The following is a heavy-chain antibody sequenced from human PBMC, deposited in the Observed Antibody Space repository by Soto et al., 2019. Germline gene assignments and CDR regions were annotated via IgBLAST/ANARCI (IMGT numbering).Heavy chain of an antibody. CDR2: IDTFSGDT. Sequence: ASVKVSCKASGYTFSNFAMNWVRQAPGQGLEWMGWIDTFSGDTNSAQNLQGRVTMTTDTSTSTAYMELRSLRSDDTAMYYCARSLSAAVYDYWGQGTLVTVSS. D-gene: IGHD6-13*01. CDR3: ARSLSAAVYDY. CDR1: GYTFSNFA. V-gene: IGHV1-18*01. J-gene: IGHJ4*02.